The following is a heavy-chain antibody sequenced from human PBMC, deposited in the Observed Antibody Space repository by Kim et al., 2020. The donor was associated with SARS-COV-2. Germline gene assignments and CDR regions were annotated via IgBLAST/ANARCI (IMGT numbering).Heavy chain of an antibody. CDR2: INHSGST. J-gene: IGHJ4*02. Sequence: SETLSLTCAVYGGSFSGYYWSWIRQPPGKGLEWIGEINHSGSTNYNPSLKSRVTISVDTSKNQFSLKLSSVTAADTAVYYCARGGRDGYNKPQYYFDYWGQGTLVTVSS. D-gene: IGHD5-12*01. CDR1: GGSFSGYY. V-gene: IGHV4-34*01. CDR3: ARGGRDGYNKPQYYFDY.